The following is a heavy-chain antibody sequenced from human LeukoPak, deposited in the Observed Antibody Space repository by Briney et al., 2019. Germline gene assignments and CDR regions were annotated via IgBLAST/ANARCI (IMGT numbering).Heavy chain of an antibody. CDR3: ARNQAVAANRGAFDI. J-gene: IGHJ3*02. Sequence: SETLSLTCAVSGYSISSNNWWAWIRQPPGKGLEWVGYIYYSGNTYYNPYNPSLTSRVTMSVDTSKNQFSLKLDSVTEIDTAMYYCARNQAVAANRGAFDIWGQGTMVTVSS. CDR1: GYSISSNNW. V-gene: IGHV4-28*01. CDR2: IYYSGNT. D-gene: IGHD6-19*01.